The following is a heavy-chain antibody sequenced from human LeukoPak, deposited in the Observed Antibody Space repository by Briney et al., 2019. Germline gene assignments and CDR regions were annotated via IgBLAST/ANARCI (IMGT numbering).Heavy chain of an antibody. V-gene: IGHV3-21*01. CDR2: ISSRSTYI. J-gene: IGHJ4*02. Sequence: GGSLRLSCAASVFTFSSYSMNWVRQAPGKGLEWVSSISSRSTYIYYADSLKGRFTISRDNAKNSLYLQMNSLRAEDTAVYYCAARDSYGSGSYPIDYWGQGTLVTVSS. CDR1: VFTFSSYS. CDR3: AARDSYGSGSYPIDY. D-gene: IGHD3-10*01.